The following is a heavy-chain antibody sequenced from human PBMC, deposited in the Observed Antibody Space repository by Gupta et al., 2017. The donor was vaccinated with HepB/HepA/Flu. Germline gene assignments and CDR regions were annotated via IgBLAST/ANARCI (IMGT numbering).Heavy chain of an antibody. D-gene: IGHD1-7*01. CDR3: ARVSWNYYFDS. J-gene: IGHJ4*02. V-gene: IGHV3-66*01. CDR1: GFTVTNNY. Sequence: EVQLVESGGGLVQPGGSLRLSCEASGFTVTNNYMSWVRQAPGKGLEWVSLIYSDGSIYYADSVKGRLTISRDNSKNTVYLQMNSLRAGDTAVYYCARVSWNYYFDSWGQGTLVTVSS. CDR2: IYSDGSI.